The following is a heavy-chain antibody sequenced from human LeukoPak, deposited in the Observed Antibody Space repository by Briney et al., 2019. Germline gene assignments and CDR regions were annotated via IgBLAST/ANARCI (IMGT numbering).Heavy chain of an antibody. D-gene: IGHD1-26*01. CDR1: GGSISSYY. V-gene: IGHV4-59*01. CDR3: ARTQSQSGTYRYYFGY. J-gene: IGHJ4*02. Sequence: SETLSLTCTVSGGSISSYYWSWIRQPPGKGLEWIGYIYYSGSTNYNPSLKSRVTISVDTSKNQFSLKLSSVTAADTAVYYCARTQSQSGTYRYYFGYWGQGTLVTVPS. CDR2: IYYSGST.